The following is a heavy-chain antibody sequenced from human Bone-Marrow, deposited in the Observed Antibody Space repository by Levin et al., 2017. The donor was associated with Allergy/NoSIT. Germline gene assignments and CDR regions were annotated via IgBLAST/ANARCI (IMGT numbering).Heavy chain of an antibody. V-gene: IGHV3-30*18. D-gene: IGHD1-26*01. CDR2: ISGDGRSK. Sequence: RAGGSLRLSCTTSRFTFSSYGMHWVRQAPGKGLEWVAVISGDGRSKYYGVSMKGRFTISRDNSKSTLYLQVNSPTTEDTAVYYCAKGSRGATDYHYGMDVWGHGTTLIVSS. CDR1: RFTFSSYG. CDR3: AKGSRGATDYHYGMDV. J-gene: IGHJ6*02.